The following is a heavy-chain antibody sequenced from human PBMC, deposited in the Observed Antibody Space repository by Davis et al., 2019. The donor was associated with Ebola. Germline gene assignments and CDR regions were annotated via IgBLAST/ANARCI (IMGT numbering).Heavy chain of an antibody. V-gene: IGHV1-8*01. J-gene: IGHJ4*02. CDR2: MNPTSGNT. CDR3: VRDLRGWGDFDY. D-gene: IGHD3-10*01. Sequence: ASVKVSCKASGYSFNSYNINWVRQAAGQGLEWMGWMNPTSGNTGYAQKIEGRVTMTRDASISTAYMELSSLTSGDTAVYYCVRDLRGWGDFDYWGQGTPVTVSS. CDR1: GYSFNSYN.